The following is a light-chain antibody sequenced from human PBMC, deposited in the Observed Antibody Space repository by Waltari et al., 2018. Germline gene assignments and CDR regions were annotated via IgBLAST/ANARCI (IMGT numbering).Light chain of an antibody. V-gene: IGKV2-28*01. CDR1: QSLLPRNGKND. J-gene: IGKJ3*01. Sequence: DIVMTQSPLSLPVTPGEPASISCRSNQSLLPRNGKNDLDWYLQKPGQSPQLLIYLGSNRASGVPDRFSGSGSGTDFTLKISRVEAEDVGFYYCMHALETRNTFGPGTKVDIK. CDR3: MHALETRNT. CDR2: LGS.